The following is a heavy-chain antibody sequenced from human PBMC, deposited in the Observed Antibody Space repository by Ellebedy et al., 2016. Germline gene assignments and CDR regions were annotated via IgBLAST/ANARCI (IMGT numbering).Heavy chain of an antibody. Sequence: ASVKVSCXASGYTFTTFSITWVRQVPGQGLEWMGFVNTFSGNTKFAQKFQGRVSMTTDSSTHTAYMDLRSLRSDVTAMYYCAKTSGWGYGENWGQGTLVTVSS. CDR3: AKTSGWGYGEN. V-gene: IGHV1-18*04. CDR1: GYTFTTFS. CDR2: VNTFSGNT. J-gene: IGHJ4*02. D-gene: IGHD3-10*01.